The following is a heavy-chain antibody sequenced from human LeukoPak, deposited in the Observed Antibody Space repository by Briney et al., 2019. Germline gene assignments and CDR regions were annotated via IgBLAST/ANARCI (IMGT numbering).Heavy chain of an antibody. Sequence: GGSLRLSCAASGFTFSSYWMHWVRQAPGKGLEWVAVIWYDASNKYYADSVKGRFTISRDNSKNTLYLQMNSLRAEDTAVYYCARDFFGESHIYWGQGTLVTVSS. D-gene: IGHD3-3*01. CDR3: ARDFFGESHIY. CDR1: GFTFSSYW. V-gene: IGHV3-33*08. J-gene: IGHJ4*02. CDR2: IWYDASNK.